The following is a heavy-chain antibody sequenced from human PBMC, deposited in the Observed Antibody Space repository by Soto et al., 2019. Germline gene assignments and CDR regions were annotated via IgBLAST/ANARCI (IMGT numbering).Heavy chain of an antibody. J-gene: IGHJ6*02. D-gene: IGHD6-19*01. CDR1: GFTFSSYS. Sequence: GGSLRLSCAASGFTFSSYSMNWVRQAPGKGLEWVSYISSSSSTIYYADSVKGRFTISRDNAKNSLYLQMNSLRAEDTAVYYCAREPVASTSYYYYYGMDVWGQGTTVTVSS. V-gene: IGHV3-48*01. CDR2: ISSSSSTI. CDR3: AREPVASTSYYYYYGMDV.